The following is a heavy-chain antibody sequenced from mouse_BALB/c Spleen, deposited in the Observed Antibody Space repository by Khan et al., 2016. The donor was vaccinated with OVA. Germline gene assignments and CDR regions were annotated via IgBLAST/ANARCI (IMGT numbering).Heavy chain of an antibody. D-gene: IGHD2-14*01. Sequence: QVQLKQSGVELARPGASVKMSCKASGYTFTSYTIHWIKKRPGQGLEWIGYINPSNGYTNYNQKFKDKATLTTDKSSTTAYLQLSSLTSDDSAVYNCVRDGAYHRNDGWFAYWGQGTLGTVSA. CDR3: VRDGAYHRNDGWFAY. J-gene: IGHJ3*01. CDR2: INPSNGYT. V-gene: IGHV1-4*01. CDR1: GYTFTSYT.